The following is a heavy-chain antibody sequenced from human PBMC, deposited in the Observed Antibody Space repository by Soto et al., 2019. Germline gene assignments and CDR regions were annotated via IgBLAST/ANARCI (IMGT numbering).Heavy chain of an antibody. J-gene: IGHJ4*02. V-gene: IGHV5-10-1*01. Sequence: GESLKISCKGSGYSFTSYWISWVLQIPGKGLEWMGRIDPSDSYTNYSPSFQGHVTISSDKSISTAYLQWSSLKASDTAMYYCARERYGDYLPVDYWGQGTLVTVSS. D-gene: IGHD4-17*01. CDR3: ARERYGDYLPVDY. CDR2: IDPSDSYT. CDR1: GYSFTSYW.